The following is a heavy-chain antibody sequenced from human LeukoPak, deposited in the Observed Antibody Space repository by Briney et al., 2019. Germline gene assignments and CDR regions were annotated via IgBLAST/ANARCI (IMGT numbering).Heavy chain of an antibody. CDR1: GYTFTSYG. D-gene: IGHD3-3*02. J-gene: IGHJ3*02. CDR2: ISAYNGNT. Sequence: EASVKVSCKASGYTFTSYGISWVRQAPGQGLEWMGWISAYNGNTNYAQKLQGRVTMTTDTSTSTAYMELRSLRSDDTAVYYCARVASIFAGGVAFDIWGQGTMVTVSS. CDR3: ARVASIFAGGVAFDI. V-gene: IGHV1-18*01.